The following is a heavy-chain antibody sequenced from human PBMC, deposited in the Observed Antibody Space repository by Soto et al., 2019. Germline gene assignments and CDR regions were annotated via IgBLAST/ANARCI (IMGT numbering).Heavy chain of an antibody. V-gene: IGHV4-59*01. J-gene: IGHJ6*03. D-gene: IGHD5-12*01. CDR2: IYDSGKT. Sequence: PSETLSLTCTVSGGSISSDYWSWIRQPPGKGLEWIGYIYDSGKTKYNPSLKSRVTISEDTSKNQFSLKLSSVTAADTAVYFCVRDRSSGYVSDYYYYYMDVWGKGTTVTVSS. CDR1: GGSISSDY. CDR3: VRDRSSGYVSDYYYYYMDV.